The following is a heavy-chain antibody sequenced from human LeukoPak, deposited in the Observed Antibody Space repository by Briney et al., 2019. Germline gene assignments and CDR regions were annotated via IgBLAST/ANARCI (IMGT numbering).Heavy chain of an antibody. J-gene: IGHJ5*02. D-gene: IGHD6-13*01. CDR1: GGSFSGYY. V-gene: IGHV4-34*01. Sequence: SETLSLTCAVYGGSFSGYYWSWIRQPPGKGLEWIGEINHSGSTNYNPSLKSRVTISVDTSKNQFSLKLSSVTAADTAVYYCARVGIVAADDKRGNWFDPWGQGTLVAVSS. CDR2: INHSGST. CDR3: ARVGIVAADDKRGNWFDP.